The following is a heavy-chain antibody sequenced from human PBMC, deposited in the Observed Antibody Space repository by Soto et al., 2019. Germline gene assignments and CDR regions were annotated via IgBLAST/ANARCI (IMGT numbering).Heavy chain of an antibody. CDR1: GFTFSSYA. CDR2: VSGSAGST. Sequence: EVQLLESGGGLVQPGGSLRLSCAASGFTFSSYAMSWVRQAPGKGLEWVSVVSGSAGSTYYADSVKGRFTISRDNSKNTLYLQMNSLRVEDTAVYYCAKDASSGITSFDSWGRGTVVTVSS. D-gene: IGHD3-3*01. CDR3: AKDASSGITSFDS. J-gene: IGHJ2*01. V-gene: IGHV3-23*01.